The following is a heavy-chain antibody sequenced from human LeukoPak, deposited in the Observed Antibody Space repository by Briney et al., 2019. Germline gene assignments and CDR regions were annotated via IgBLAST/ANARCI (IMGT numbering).Heavy chain of an antibody. CDR2: MNPNSGNT. CDR3: AIRNWGSLFL. V-gene: IGHV1-8*01. D-gene: IGHD7-27*01. Sequence: WLRHPSKKKLEWMGWMNPNSGNTGYAQKFQGRVTMTRNTSISTAYMELSSLRSEDTAVYYCAIRNWGSLFLWGQGTLVTVSS. J-gene: IGHJ4*02.